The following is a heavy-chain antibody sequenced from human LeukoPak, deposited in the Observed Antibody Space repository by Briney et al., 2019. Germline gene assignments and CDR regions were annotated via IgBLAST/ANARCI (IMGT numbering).Heavy chain of an antibody. CDR1: GGSFSGYY. CDR2: INHSGGT. Sequence: SETLSLTCAVYGGSFSGYYWSWIRQPPGKGLEWIGEINHSGGTNYNPSLKSRVTISVDTSKNQFSLKLSSVTAADTAVYYCARVGSDYWGQGTLVTVSS. J-gene: IGHJ4*02. V-gene: IGHV4-34*01. CDR3: ARVGSDY. D-gene: IGHD2-15*01.